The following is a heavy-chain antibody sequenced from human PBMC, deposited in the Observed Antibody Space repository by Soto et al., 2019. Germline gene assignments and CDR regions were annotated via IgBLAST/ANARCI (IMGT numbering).Heavy chain of an antibody. CDR2: INHSGST. CDR3: ARGSGWYPYYYYYGMDV. Sequence: AETLSLTCAVYGGAFIGYYCIFDRHPPLKWLEWIVEINHSGSTNYNPSLKSRVTISVDTSKNQFSLKLSSVTAADTAVYYCARGSGWYPYYYYYGMDVWGQGTTVTVSS. D-gene: IGHD6-19*01. CDR1: GGAFIGYY. V-gene: IGHV4-34*01. J-gene: IGHJ6*02.